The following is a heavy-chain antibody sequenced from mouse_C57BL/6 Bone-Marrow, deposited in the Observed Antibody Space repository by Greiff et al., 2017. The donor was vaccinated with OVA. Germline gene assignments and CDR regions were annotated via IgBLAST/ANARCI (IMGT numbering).Heavy chain of an antibody. Sequence: QVQLQQPGAELVRPGTSVKLSCKASGYTFTSYWMHWVKQRPGQGLEWIGVIDPSDSYTNYNQKFKGKATLTVDTSSSTAYMQLSSLTSEDSAVYYCARIEIYYYGSSSYFDYWGQGTTLTVSS. J-gene: IGHJ2*01. CDR2: IDPSDSYT. D-gene: IGHD1-1*01. CDR3: ARIEIYYYGSSSYFDY. CDR1: GYTFTSYW. V-gene: IGHV1-59*01.